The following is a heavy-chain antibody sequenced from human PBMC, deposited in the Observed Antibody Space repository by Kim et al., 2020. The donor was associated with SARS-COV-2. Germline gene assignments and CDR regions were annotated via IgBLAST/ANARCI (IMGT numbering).Heavy chain of an antibody. Sequence: GTTYYNPSLRSRLTLSAETSRNQCSMTLSSVTAADTAVYYCAGELAYSFDPWGQGTLVTVAS. V-gene: IGHV4-31*02. D-gene: IGHD1-1*01. J-gene: IGHJ5*02. CDR3: AGELAYSFDP. CDR2: GTT.